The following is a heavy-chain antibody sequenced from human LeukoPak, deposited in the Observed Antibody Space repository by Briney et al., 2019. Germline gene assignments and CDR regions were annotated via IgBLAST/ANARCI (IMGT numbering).Heavy chain of an antibody. V-gene: IGHV3-9*01. CDR1: GFTFDAYA. D-gene: IGHD4/OR15-4a*01. CDR3: ARELRAFDY. CDR2: ISWNSGSI. J-gene: IGHJ4*02. Sequence: PGGSLRLSCAASGFTFDAYAMHWVRQVPGKGLEWVSGISWNSGSIGYADSVKGRFTISRDNSKNTLYLQMNSLRAEDTAVYYCARELRAFDYWGQGTLVTVSS.